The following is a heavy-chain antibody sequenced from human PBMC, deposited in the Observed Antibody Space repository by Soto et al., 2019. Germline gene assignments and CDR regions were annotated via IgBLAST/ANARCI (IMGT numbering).Heavy chain of an antibody. CDR2: GYYRGST. D-gene: IGHD3-22*01. J-gene: IGHJ3*02. V-gene: IGHV4-59*01. Sequence: SENLALTCPVSCASLSSSYWGWIRPSPGKGLEGIGYGYYRGSTNYNPSLKSRVTISVDTSKNQFSLKLSSVTAADTAVYYCARGYYDTSGQSNTFDIWGQGTMVT. CDR3: ARGYYDTSGQSNTFDI. CDR1: CASLSSSY.